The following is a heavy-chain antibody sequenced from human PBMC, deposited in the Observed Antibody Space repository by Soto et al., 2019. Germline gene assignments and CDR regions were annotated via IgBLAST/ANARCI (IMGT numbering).Heavy chain of an antibody. CDR3: ATGSRSVSTLPWGGMDV. J-gene: IGHJ6*02. CDR2: ISSDGRLK. D-gene: IGHD4-17*01. CDR1: GFRFSDYG. V-gene: IGHV3-30*03. Sequence: QVQLVESGGGVVQPGGALRLSCAASGFRFSDYGMHWVRQAPGKGLEWVAVISSDGRLKHYAESLKDRFTSSRDNFKDTLFLQMNSLGADDTAVYVCATGSRSVSTLPWGGMDVWGQGTTVTVS.